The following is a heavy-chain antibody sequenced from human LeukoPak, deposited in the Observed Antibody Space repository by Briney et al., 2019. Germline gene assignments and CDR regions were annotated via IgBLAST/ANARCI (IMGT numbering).Heavy chain of an antibody. CDR2: ISGSGGGT. CDR1: GFTFSSYA. D-gene: IGHD3-22*01. CDR3: ARDGGDYYDSSGYPFHH. Sequence: GGSLRLSCAASGFTFSSYAMSWVRQAPGKGLEWVSGISGSGGGTYYADSVKGRFTISRDNAKKSLYLQMNSLRAGDTAVYYCARDGGDYYDSSGYPFHHWGQGTLVTVSS. V-gene: IGHV3-23*01. J-gene: IGHJ1*01.